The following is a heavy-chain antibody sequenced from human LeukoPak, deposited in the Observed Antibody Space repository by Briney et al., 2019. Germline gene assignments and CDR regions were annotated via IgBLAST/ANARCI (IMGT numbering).Heavy chain of an antibody. Sequence: ASVKVSCKASGYTFTSYYMQWVRQAPGQGLEGMGIIKPSGGSTSYAQKFQGRVTMTRDTSTSTVYLELSSLRSEDTAVYYCSRDVGYCSSTSCPEFYFDYWGQGTLVTVSS. CDR1: GYTFTSYY. CDR2: IKPSGGST. V-gene: IGHV1-46*03. D-gene: IGHD2-2*03. J-gene: IGHJ4*02. CDR3: SRDVGYCSSTSCPEFYFDY.